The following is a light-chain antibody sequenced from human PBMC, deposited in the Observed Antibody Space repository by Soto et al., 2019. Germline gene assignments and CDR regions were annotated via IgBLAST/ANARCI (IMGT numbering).Light chain of an antibody. CDR2: ATS. CDR1: QSVSRDY. CDR3: QYYVSSPLT. V-gene: IGKV3-20*01. J-gene: IGKJ4*01. Sequence: EVVLTQSPGTLSLSPGERATLSCRASQSVSRDYLAWYQQRPGQAPRLLIYATSSMATGIPDRFSGSGSGTDFTLTVSRLEPEDFAVYYCQYYVSSPLTFGGGTKVEIK.